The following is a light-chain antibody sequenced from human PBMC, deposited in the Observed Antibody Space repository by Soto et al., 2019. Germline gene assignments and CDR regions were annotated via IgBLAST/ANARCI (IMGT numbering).Light chain of an antibody. Sequence: EIMMTQSPATLSVSPGESATLSCRASQSVSNNLAWYQHKPGQAPRLLIYYASTRATGIPARFSGSGSGTEFTLTISSLQSEDFALDYCQQYNYWPPITFGQGTRLEIK. CDR2: YAS. CDR3: QQYNYWPPIT. V-gene: IGKV3-15*01. CDR1: QSVSNN. J-gene: IGKJ5*01.